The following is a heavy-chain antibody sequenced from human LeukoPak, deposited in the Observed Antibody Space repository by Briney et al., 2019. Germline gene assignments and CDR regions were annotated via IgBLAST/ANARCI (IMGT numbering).Heavy chain of an antibody. CDR2: IYPTGNT. CDR3: ARTYDSSGLDGFDI. Sequence: SETLSLTCTVSGYSISSGYYWGWIRQPPGKGLECIGSIYPTGNTYYSPSLESRATISVDTSKNQFSLKLNSVTAADTAVYYCARTYDSSGLDGFDIWGQGTMVTVSS. V-gene: IGHV4-38-2*02. CDR1: GYSISSGYY. D-gene: IGHD3-22*01. J-gene: IGHJ3*02.